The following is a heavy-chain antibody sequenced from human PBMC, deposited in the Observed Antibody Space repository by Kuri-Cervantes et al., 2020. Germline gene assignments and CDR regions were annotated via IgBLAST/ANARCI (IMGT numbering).Heavy chain of an antibody. D-gene: IGHD6-19*01. CDR1: GFTFSTYY. CDR3: ARDLVYSSGWYVYNWFDP. Sequence: GESLKISCAASGFTFSTYYMSWIRQAPGKGLEWVSYISSSGSTIYYADSVKGRFTISRDNAKNSLYLQMNSLRAEDTAVYYCARDLVYSSGWYVYNWFDPWGQGTLVTVSS. J-gene: IGHJ5*02. V-gene: IGHV3-11*01. CDR2: ISSSGSTI.